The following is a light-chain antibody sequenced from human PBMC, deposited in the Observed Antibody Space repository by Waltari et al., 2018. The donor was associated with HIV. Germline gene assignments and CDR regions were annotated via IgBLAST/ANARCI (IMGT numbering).Light chain of an antibody. CDR1: SSDVGDYNY. V-gene: IGLV2-11*01. CDR2: DVT. CDR3: CSYTGTYTLL. Sequence: QSALTQPRSVSGSPGQSVTISCTGTSSDVGDYNYVSWYQQHTGQAPKVMIYDVTKRPSGVPDRFSGSKSGNTASLTISGLQAEDEADYYCCSYTGTYTLLFGGGTKLTVL. J-gene: IGLJ3*02.